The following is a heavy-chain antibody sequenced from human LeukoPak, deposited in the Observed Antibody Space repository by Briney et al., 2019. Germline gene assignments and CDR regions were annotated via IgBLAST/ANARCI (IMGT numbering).Heavy chain of an antibody. D-gene: IGHD3-16*01. V-gene: IGHV4-59*01. J-gene: IGHJ4*02. CDR2: IYYSGST. CDR1: GGSISSYY. Sequence: SETLSRTCTVSGGSISSYYWSWIRQPPGKDLEWIGYIYYSGSTNYNPSLKSRVTISVDTSKNQFSLKLSSVTAADTAVYYCARRVGGPTSPFDHWGQGTLVTVSS. CDR3: ARRVGGPTSPFDH.